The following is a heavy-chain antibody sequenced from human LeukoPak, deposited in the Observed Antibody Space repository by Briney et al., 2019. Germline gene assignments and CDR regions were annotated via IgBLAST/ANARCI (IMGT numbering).Heavy chain of an antibody. Sequence: KTGGSPRLSCAASGFTFSNAWMSWVRQAPGKGLEWVGRIKSKTDGGTTDYAAPVKGRFTISRDDSKNTLYLQMNSLKTEDTAVYYCTTVLWFGELANWFDPWGQGTLVTVSS. V-gene: IGHV3-15*01. D-gene: IGHD3-10*01. CDR1: GFTFSNAW. J-gene: IGHJ5*02. CDR3: TTVLWFGELANWFDP. CDR2: IKSKTDGGTT.